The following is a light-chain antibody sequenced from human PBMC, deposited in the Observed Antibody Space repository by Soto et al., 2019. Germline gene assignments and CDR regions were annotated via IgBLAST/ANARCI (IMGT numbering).Light chain of an antibody. J-gene: IGKJ2*01. CDR3: QQRSNWPPMYT. CDR1: QSVGSY. V-gene: IGKV3-11*01. CDR2: DAS. Sequence: ETVLTQSPATLSLSPGERATLSCRASQSVGSYLAWYQQKPGQAPRLLIYDASKRATGRPARFSGSGSGTDFTLTISSLEPEDFAVYYCQQRSNWPPMYTFGRGTKLEIK.